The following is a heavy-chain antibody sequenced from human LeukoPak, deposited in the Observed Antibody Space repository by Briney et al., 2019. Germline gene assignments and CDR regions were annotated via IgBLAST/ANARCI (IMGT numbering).Heavy chain of an antibody. CDR1: GGSISSGGYY. Sequence: SQTLSLTCTVSGGSISSGGYYWSWIRQHPGKGLEWIGYIYYNGSTSYNPSLKSRVTISVDTSKNQFSLRLSSVTAADTAVYYCARTRTGYPYYFDYWGQGTLVTVSS. J-gene: IGHJ4*02. CDR2: IYYNGST. CDR3: ARTRTGYPYYFDY. V-gene: IGHV4-31*03. D-gene: IGHD3/OR15-3a*01.